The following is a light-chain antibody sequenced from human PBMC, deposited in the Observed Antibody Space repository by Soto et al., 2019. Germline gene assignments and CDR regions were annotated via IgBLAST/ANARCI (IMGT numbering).Light chain of an antibody. V-gene: IGKV3-11*01. Sequence: EIVLTQSPATPSLSPGERATLSCRASQSVSSYLAWYQQKPGQAPRLLIYDASNRATGIPARFSGSGSGTDFTLTISSLEPEDFEVYYCQQRSNWPSWTFGQGTKVEIK. J-gene: IGKJ1*01. CDR2: DAS. CDR1: QSVSSY. CDR3: QQRSNWPSWT.